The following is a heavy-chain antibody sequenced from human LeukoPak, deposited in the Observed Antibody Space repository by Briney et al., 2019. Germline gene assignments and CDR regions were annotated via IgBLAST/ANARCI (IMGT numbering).Heavy chain of an antibody. D-gene: IGHD6-6*01. CDR2: ISSSSSTI. CDR3: ARDQYIAARPPNLDY. Sequence: GGSLRLSCAASGFTFSSYSMNWVRQAPGKGLEWVSYISSSSSTIYYADSVKGRFTISRDNAKNSLYLQMNSLRAEDTAVYYCARDQYIAARPPNLDYWGQGTLVTVSS. V-gene: IGHV3-48*01. CDR1: GFTFSSYS. J-gene: IGHJ4*02.